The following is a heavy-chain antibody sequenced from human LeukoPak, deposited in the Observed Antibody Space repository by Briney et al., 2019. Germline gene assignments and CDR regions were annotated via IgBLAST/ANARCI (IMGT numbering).Heavy chain of an antibody. CDR1: GGTFSSYT. CDR3: AREAGSGSYAAF. Sequence: ASVKVSCKASGGTFSSYTISWVRQAPGQGLEWMGRIIPILGIANYAQKFQGRVTITADKSTSTAYMELSSLRSEDTAVYYCAREAGSGSYAAFWGQGTLVTVSS. V-gene: IGHV1-69*04. CDR2: IIPILGIA. J-gene: IGHJ4*02. D-gene: IGHD3-10*01.